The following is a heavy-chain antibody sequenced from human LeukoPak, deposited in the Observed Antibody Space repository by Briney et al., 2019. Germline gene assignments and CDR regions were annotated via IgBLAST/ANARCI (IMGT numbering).Heavy chain of an antibody. J-gene: IGHJ4*02. CDR1: GFTFSSYG. V-gene: IGHV3-30*18. CDR2: ISYDGSNK. CDR3: AKVHYSGSYYPFVY. Sequence: GGSLRLSCAASGFTFSSYGMHWVRQAPGKGLEWVAVISYDGSNKYYADSVKGRFTISRDNSKNTLYLQMNSLRAEDTAVYYCAKVHYSGSYYPFVYWGQGTLVTVSS. D-gene: IGHD1-26*01.